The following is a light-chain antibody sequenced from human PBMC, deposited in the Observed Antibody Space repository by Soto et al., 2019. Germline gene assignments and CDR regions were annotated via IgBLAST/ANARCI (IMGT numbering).Light chain of an antibody. Sequence: EIVLTQSPGTLSLSPGERATLSCRASQSVDSNYLAWYQQKPGQAPRLLMYGASSRATGIPDRFSGSGSAKDFTLTSSGLEPEDFAVYYCQQYGTSFTFGPGTKVDIK. J-gene: IGKJ3*01. CDR1: QSVDSNY. CDR2: GAS. V-gene: IGKV3-20*01. CDR3: QQYGTSFT.